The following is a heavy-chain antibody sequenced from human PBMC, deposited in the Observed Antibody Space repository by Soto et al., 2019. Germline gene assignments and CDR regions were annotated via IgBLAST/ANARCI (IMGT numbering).Heavy chain of an antibody. J-gene: IGHJ5*01. Sequence: QLQLQESGPGLVKPSETLSLTCTVSGGSITTDTFYWGWIRPPPGKTLEWMGTVYFSGTKYYNPSLNGRLSMSVDTSKKPFSLNLTSVTAADTAVYYGARRLPREDTVTTFHSWGHATLVPVSS. CDR1: GGSITTDTFY. CDR2: VYFSGTK. V-gene: IGHV4-39*01. CDR3: ARRLPREDTVTTFHS. D-gene: IGHD4-17*01.